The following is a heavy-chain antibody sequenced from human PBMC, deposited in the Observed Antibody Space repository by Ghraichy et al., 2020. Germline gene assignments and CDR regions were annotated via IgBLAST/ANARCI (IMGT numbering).Heavy chain of an antibody. CDR2: IKEDGSEK. Sequence: GESLNISCAASGFIFSSYWMSWVRQTPGKGLEWVANIKEDGSEKYYVDSVKGRFTVSRDNAKQSLYLQMNSLRTEDTAVYYCVGTYYGLDVWGQGTTVTVSS. V-gene: IGHV3-7*03. CDR3: VGTYYGLDV. CDR1: GFIFSSYW. J-gene: IGHJ6*02.